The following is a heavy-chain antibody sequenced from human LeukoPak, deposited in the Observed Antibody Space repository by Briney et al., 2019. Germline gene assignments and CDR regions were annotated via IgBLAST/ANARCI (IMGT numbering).Heavy chain of an antibody. CDR3: AKGRKGVGAASFAYHYGMDV. Sequence: GGSLRLSCAASGFTFSSYAMSWVRQAPGKGLEWVSAISGSGGSTYYADSVKGRFTISRDNSKNTLYLQMNSLRAEDTAVYYCAKGRKGVGAASFAYHYGMDVWGQGTTVTVSS. D-gene: IGHD1-26*01. J-gene: IGHJ6*02. V-gene: IGHV3-23*01. CDR1: GFTFSSYA. CDR2: ISGSGGST.